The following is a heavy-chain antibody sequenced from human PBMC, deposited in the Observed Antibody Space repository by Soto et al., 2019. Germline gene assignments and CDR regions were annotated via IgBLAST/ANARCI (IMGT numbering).Heavy chain of an antibody. J-gene: IGHJ6*03. CDR1: GGTFSSYT. V-gene: IGHV1-69*02. Sequence: SVKVSCKASGGTFSSYTISWVRQAPGQGLEWMGRIIPILGIANYAQKFQGRVTITADKSTSTAYMELSSLRSEDTAVYYCARGGSRNDYIWGSYHMAVWGKGTTVTVSS. CDR2: IIPILGIA. D-gene: IGHD3-16*01. CDR3: ARGGSRNDYIWGSYHMAV.